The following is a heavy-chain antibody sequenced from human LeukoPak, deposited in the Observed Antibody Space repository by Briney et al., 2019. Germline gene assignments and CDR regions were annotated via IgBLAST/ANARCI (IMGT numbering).Heavy chain of an antibody. CDR1: VDSIGPYY. D-gene: IGHD4-17*01. Sequence: SETLSLTCTVSVDSIGPYYWRWIRQPPGKGLEWIGNMYYRGGTNYNPSLKGRVTISVDTSKNQFSLKLSSVTAADTAVYYCAIHPPSDYGDYVRDYWGQGILVTVSS. CDR2: MYYRGGT. CDR3: AIHPPSDYGDYVRDY. V-gene: IGHV4-59*08. J-gene: IGHJ4*02.